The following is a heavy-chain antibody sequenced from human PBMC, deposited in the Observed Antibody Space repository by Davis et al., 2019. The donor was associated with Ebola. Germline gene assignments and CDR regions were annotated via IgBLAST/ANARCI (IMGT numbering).Heavy chain of an antibody. V-gene: IGHV3-21*04. J-gene: IGHJ4*02. Sequence: GGSLRLSCAASGFTSGRYAMSWVRQAPGKGLEWVSSISSSSSYIYYADSVKGRFTISRDNAKNSLYLQMNSLRVEDTAIYYCAKDIQGGSSYLDYWGQGTQVTVSS. CDR1: GFTSGRYA. D-gene: IGHD3-16*01. CDR3: AKDIQGGSSYLDY. CDR2: ISSSSSYI.